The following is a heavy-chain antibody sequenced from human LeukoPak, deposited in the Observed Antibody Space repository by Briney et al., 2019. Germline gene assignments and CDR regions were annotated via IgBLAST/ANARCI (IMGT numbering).Heavy chain of an antibody. Sequence: GGSLRLSCAASGFTFSSYGMHWVRQAPGKGLEWVAVMSFDGSHTYYADSVKGRFTISRDNSRNTLYLQMNSLRAEDTAVYYCARAKGGYYGSGSYYNGPDYWGQGTLVTVSS. CDR3: ARAKGGYYGSGSYYNGPDY. J-gene: IGHJ4*02. V-gene: IGHV3-30*03. D-gene: IGHD3-10*01. CDR1: GFTFSSYG. CDR2: MSFDGSHT.